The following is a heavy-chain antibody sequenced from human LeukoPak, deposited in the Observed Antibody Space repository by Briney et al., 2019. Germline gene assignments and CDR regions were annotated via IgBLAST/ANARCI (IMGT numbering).Heavy chain of an antibody. J-gene: IGHJ4*02. CDR3: ARDPDGYSYGYADY. CDR2: ISSSSSYK. V-gene: IGHV3-21*01. Sequence: SGGSLRLSCAASRFTFSSYSMKWVRQAPGKGLKWVSCISSSSSYKYYADSVKGRFTISRDNAKNSLYLQMNSLRVEDTAVYYCARDPDGYSYGYADYWGQGTLVTVSS. D-gene: IGHD5-18*01. CDR1: RFTFSSYS.